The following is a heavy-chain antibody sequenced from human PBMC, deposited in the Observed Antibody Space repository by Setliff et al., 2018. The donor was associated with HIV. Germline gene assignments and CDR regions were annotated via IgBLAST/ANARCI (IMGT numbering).Heavy chain of an antibody. D-gene: IGHD2-21*02. CDR2: ISFSGTT. CDR3: VRQADCGGDCVLGY. CDR1: GGPLSGYF. V-gene: IGHV4-34*01. J-gene: IGHJ4*02. Sequence: SETLSLTCAVYGGPLSGYFWSWIRQSPGKGLEWIGEISFSGTTNYNPSLKSRVTMSIDTSKSQFSLKLSSVTAADTAVYYCVRQADCGGDCVLGYWGQGTLVTVSS.